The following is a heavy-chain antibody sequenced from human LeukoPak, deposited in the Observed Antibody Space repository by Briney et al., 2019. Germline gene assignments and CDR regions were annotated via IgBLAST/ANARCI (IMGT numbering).Heavy chain of an antibody. V-gene: IGHV3-21*06. D-gene: IGHD4-17*01. J-gene: IGHJ4*02. CDR2: ISSSSSYI. CDR1: DFIFSSYS. CDR3: ARDDYGDLYYFDY. Sequence: GGTLRLSCAASDFIFSSYSMTWVRQAPGKGLEWVSFISSSSSYIYYADSVKGRFTISRDNAKNSLYLQMNSLRAEDTAVYYCARDDYGDLYYFDYWGQGTLVTVSS.